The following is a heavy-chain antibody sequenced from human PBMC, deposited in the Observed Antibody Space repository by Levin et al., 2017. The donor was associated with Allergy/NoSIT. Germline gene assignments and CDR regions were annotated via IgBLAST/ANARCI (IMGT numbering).Heavy chain of an antibody. J-gene: IGHJ4*02. V-gene: IGHV3-48*01. CDR1: GFTFSSYS. CDR3: ASGPNEWMLGIRNFDY. CDR2: ISSSSSTI. Sequence: RAGGSLRLSCAASGFTFSSYSMNWVRQAPGKGLEWVSYISSSSSTIYYADSVKGRFTISRDNAKNSLYLQMNSLRAEDTAVYYCASGPNEWMLGIRNFDYWGQGTLVTVSS. D-gene: IGHD2-8*01.